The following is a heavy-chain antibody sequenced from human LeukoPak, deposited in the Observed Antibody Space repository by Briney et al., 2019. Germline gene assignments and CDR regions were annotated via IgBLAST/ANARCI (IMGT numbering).Heavy chain of an antibody. Sequence: PGGSLRLSCAASGFTFSSYGMHWVRQAPGKGLEWEAVISYDGSNKFYGDSVKDRFTISRDNSKNTLYLQINSRSTEDTGVSFCAKGLSYSSSWSIDYWGQGTLVTVSS. J-gene: IGHJ4*02. D-gene: IGHD6-13*01. CDR2: ISYDGSNK. V-gene: IGHV3-30*18. CDR3: AKGLSYSSSWSIDY. CDR1: GFTFSSYG.